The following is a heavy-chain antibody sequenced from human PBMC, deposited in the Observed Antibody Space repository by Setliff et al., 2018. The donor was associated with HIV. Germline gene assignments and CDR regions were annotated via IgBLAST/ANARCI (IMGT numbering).Heavy chain of an antibody. CDR1: GFTFNTYA. Sequence: PGGSLRLSCAASGFTFNTYAMSWVRQAPGKGLEWVSVISGSGGSTYYADSVKGRFTISRDNSKNTLYLQMNSLRAEDTAVYYCAKDGVGATFYYYYYYMDVWGKGTTVTVSS. J-gene: IGHJ6*03. CDR3: AKDGVGATFYYYYYYMDV. CDR2: ISGSGGST. D-gene: IGHD1-26*01. V-gene: IGHV3-23*01.